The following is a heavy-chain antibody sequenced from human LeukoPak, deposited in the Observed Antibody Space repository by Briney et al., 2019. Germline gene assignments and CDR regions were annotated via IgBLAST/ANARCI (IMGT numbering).Heavy chain of an antibody. Sequence: GGSLRLSCAASGFTFSSYAMSWVRQAPGKGLEWVSAISGSGGSTYYADSVKGRFTISRDNSKNTLYLQMNSLRAEDTAVYYCAKGKYGGNSSVPPVDYWGQGTLVTVSS. CDR1: GFTFSSYA. D-gene: IGHD4-23*01. CDR3: AKGKYGGNSSVPPVDY. J-gene: IGHJ4*02. V-gene: IGHV3-23*01. CDR2: ISGSGGST.